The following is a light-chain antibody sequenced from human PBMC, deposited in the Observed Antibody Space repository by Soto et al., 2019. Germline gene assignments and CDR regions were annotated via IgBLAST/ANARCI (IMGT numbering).Light chain of an antibody. CDR1: QSISSY. V-gene: IGKV1-39*01. CDR3: QQSDSTPT. Sequence: DLQMTQSPSSLSASVGDRVPITCRASQSISSYLNWYQQKPGKAPKLLIYAASSLQSGVPSRFSGSGSGTDFTLTISSLQPEDFATYYCQQSDSTPTFGQGTRLEV. J-gene: IGKJ5*01. CDR2: AAS.